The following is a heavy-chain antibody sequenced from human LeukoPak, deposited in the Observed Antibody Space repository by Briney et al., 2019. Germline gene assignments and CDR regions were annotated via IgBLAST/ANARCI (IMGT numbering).Heavy chain of an antibody. CDR3: AGESGGGLRWYFDY. Sequence: SETLSLTCAVYGGSFSGYYWSWIRQPPGKGLEWIGEINHSGSTNYNPSLKSRVTISVDTSKNQFSLKLSSVTAADTAVYYCAGESGGGLRWYFDYWGRGTLVTVSS. D-gene: IGHD4-23*01. J-gene: IGHJ4*02. V-gene: IGHV4-34*01. CDR2: INHSGST. CDR1: GGSFSGYY.